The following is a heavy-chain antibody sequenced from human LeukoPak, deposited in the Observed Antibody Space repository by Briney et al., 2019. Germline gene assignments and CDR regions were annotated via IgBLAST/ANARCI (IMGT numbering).Heavy chain of an antibody. CDR1: GFSLSTSGMC. Sequence: SGPALVKPTQTLTLTCTFSGFSLSTSGMCVSWIRQPPGKALEWLARIDWDDDKFFSTSLKTRLTISKDTSKNQVVLTMTNMGPVDTATYYCTHLWNNYNYFDYWGQGALVTVSS. D-gene: IGHD1/OR15-1a*01. V-gene: IGHV2-70*17. CDR2: IDWDDDK. CDR3: THLWNNYNYFDY. J-gene: IGHJ4*02.